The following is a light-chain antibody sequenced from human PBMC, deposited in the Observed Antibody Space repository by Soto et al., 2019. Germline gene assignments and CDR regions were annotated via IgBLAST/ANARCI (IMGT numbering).Light chain of an antibody. Sequence: DIQMTQSPSSVSASVGDRVTITCRASQDISRWLAWYQQKPGKAPKLLIYGASNLQSGAPSRFIGSGSGTDFTLTISSLQPEDFATYYCQQATRFPVAFGGGTKIEIK. V-gene: IGKV1-12*01. CDR3: QQATRFPVA. CDR1: QDISRW. CDR2: GAS. J-gene: IGKJ4*01.